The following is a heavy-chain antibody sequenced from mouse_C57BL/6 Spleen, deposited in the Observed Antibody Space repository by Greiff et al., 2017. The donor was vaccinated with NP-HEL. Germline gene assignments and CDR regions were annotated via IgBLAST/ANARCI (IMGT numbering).Heavy chain of an antibody. J-gene: IGHJ3*01. CDR3: TAIYYDYPY. Sequence: EVQVVESGGGLVQPGGSMKLSCVASGFTFSNYWMNWVRQSPEKGLEWVAQIRLKSDNYATHYAESVKGRFTISRDDSKSSVYLQMNNLRAEDTGIYYCTAIYYDYPYWGQGTLVTVSA. CDR2: IRLKSDNYAT. D-gene: IGHD2-4*01. CDR1: GFTFSNYW. V-gene: IGHV6-3*01.